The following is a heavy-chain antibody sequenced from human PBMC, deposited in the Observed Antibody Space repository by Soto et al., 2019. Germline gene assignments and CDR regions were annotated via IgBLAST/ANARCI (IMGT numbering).Heavy chain of an antibody. J-gene: IGHJ5*02. D-gene: IGHD3-22*01. CDR1: GGSISHYY. CDR3: AREAGYYDRSGYNWFDP. V-gene: IGHV4-59*01. Sequence: TLSLTCTVSGGSISHYYWSWIRQPPGKGLEWIGYIYYSGSTNYNPSLKSRVIISLDTSKNQFSLIVSSLTAADTAVYYCAREAGYYDRSGYNWFDPWGQGIQVTVSS. CDR2: IYYSGST.